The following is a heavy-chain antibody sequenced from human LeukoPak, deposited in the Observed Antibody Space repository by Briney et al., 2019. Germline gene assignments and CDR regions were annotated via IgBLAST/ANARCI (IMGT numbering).Heavy chain of an antibody. Sequence: SETLSLTCTVSGGSISRYYWSWIRQPPGKGLEWIGYIYYSGSTNYNPSLRSRATVSVDTSKNQFSLKLSSVTAADTAVYYCARDEAVVGNWFDPWGQGTLVTVSS. CDR3: ARDEAVVGNWFDP. V-gene: IGHV4-59*01. CDR2: IYYSGST. D-gene: IGHD2-2*01. CDR1: GGSISRYY. J-gene: IGHJ5*02.